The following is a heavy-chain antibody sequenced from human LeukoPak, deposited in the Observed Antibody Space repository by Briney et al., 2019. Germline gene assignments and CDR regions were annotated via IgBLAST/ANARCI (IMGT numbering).Heavy chain of an antibody. CDR1: GASISSRDHY. J-gene: IGHJ4*02. CDR3: ARGVEMWSYFDS. D-gene: IGHD2-21*01. V-gene: IGHV4-39*01. Sequence: SETLSLTCSVSGASISSRDHYWAWIRQPPGKGLEWIGSVYFSGSTYYKASLKSRLTISVDTSKNQFSLTLKSVTTADTSVYYCARGVEMWSYFDSWGQGTPVIVS. CDR2: VYFSGST.